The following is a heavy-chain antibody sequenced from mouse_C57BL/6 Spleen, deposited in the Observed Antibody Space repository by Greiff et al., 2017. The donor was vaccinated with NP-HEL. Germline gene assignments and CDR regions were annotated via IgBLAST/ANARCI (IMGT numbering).Heavy chain of an antibody. J-gene: IGHJ3*01. CDR1: GYTFTSYD. CDR3: ARRRGYSNYEAWFAY. Sequence: VKLMESGPELVKPGASVKLSCKASGYTFTSYDINWVKQRPGQGLEWIGWIYPRDGSTKYNEKFKGKATLTVDTSSSTAYMELHSLTSEDSAVYFCARRRGYSNYEAWFAYWGQGTLVTVSA. D-gene: IGHD2-5*01. CDR2: IYPRDGST. V-gene: IGHV1-85*01.